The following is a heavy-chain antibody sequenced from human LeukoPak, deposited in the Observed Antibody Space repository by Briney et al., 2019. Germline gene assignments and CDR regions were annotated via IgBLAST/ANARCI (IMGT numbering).Heavy chain of an antibody. CDR1: GDSVSSGSYY. J-gene: IGHJ4*02. Sequence: SETLSLTCTVSGDSVSSGSYYWSWIRQPPGKGLEWIGYIYYSGSTNYNPSLKSRVTISVDTSKNQFSLKLSSVTAADTAVYYCARVGSSGWYVMDYWGQGTLVTVSS. V-gene: IGHV4-61*01. D-gene: IGHD6-19*01. CDR3: ARVGSSGWYVMDY. CDR2: IYYSGST.